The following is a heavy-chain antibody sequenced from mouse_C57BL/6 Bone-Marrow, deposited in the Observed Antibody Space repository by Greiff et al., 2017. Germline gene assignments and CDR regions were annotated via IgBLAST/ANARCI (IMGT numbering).Heavy chain of an antibody. V-gene: IGHV1-55*01. J-gene: IGHJ4*01. CDR3: ARDTTVVATDYYAMDY. CDR1: GYTFTSYW. CDR2: IYPGSGST. D-gene: IGHD1-1*01. Sequence: VQLQQPGAELVKPGASVKMSCKASGYTFTSYWITWVKQRPGQGLEWIGDIYPGSGSTNYNEKFKSKATLTVATSSSTAYMQLSSLTSEDSAVYYCARDTTVVATDYYAMDYWGQGTSVTVSS.